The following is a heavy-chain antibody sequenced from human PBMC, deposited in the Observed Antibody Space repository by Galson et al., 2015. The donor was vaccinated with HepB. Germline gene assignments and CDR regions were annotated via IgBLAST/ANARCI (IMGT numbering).Heavy chain of an antibody. J-gene: IGHJ4*02. V-gene: IGHV3-15*01. D-gene: IGHD1-7*01. CDR3: TPWNWNYEDY. CDR2: IKSKTHGGTT. CDR1: GFTFTNAW. Sequence: SLRLSCAASGFTFTNAWMTWVRQAPGKGLEWVGRIKSKTHGGTTDYAAPVKGTFTISRDDSKNTLYLQMKSLKTEDTAVYYCTPWNWNYEDYWGQGTLVTVSS.